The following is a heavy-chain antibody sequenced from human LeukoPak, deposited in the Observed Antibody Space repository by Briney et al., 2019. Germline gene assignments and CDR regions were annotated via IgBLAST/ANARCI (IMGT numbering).Heavy chain of an antibody. CDR3: TRGDCSSTSCYTFDY. J-gene: IGHJ4*02. CDR1: GFTFSDHY. D-gene: IGHD2-2*02. CDR2: SRNKGQNYIT. Sequence: PGGSLRLSCAASGFTFSDHYMDWVRQAPGKGLEWVGRSRNKGQNYITEYAASVKGRFTISRDDSKSIAYLQMNSLKIEDTAVYYCTRGDCSSTSCYTFDYWGQGTLVTVSS. V-gene: IGHV3-72*01.